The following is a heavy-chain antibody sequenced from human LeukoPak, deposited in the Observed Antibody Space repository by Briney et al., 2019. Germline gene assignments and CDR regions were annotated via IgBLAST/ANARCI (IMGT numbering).Heavy chain of an antibody. J-gene: IGHJ4*02. CDR3: ARGEPHYYDSSGYNY. Sequence: GGSLRLSCAASGFTFSSYGMHWVRQAPGKGLEWVAVIWYDGSNKYYADSVKGRFTISRDNAKNTLYLQMNSLRAEDTAVYYCARGEPHYYDSSGYNYWGQGTLVTVSS. D-gene: IGHD3-22*01. CDR2: IWYDGSNK. CDR1: GFTFSSYG. V-gene: IGHV3-33*01.